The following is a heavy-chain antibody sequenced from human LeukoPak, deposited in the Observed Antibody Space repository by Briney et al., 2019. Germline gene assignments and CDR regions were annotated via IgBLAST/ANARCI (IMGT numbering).Heavy chain of an antibody. CDR2: INTDGSST. V-gene: IGHV3-74*01. D-gene: IGHD2-15*01. CDR3: ARVGDIVGPYYYYYYMDV. J-gene: IGHJ6*03. Sequence: GGSLRLSCAASGFTFSRYGMHWVRQAPGKGLVWVSRINTDGSSTSYADSVKGRFTISRDNAKNTLYLQMNSLRAEDTAVYYCARVGDIVGPYYYYYYMDVWGKGTTVTVSS. CDR1: GFTFSRYG.